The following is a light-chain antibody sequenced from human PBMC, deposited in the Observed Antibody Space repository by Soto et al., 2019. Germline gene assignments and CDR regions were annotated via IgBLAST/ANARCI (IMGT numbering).Light chain of an antibody. V-gene: IGKV3-20*01. CDR3: QQYGSSPPYT. Sequence: EVVLTQSPGTLSLSPGESATLSCRASQTVSHNYLAWYQQKPGQAPRLLIFGSSDRATGIPDRFSGSGSGTDFTLTISRLEPEDFAVYYCQQYGSSPPYTFGQGTKLEIK. CDR1: QTVSHNY. J-gene: IGKJ2*01. CDR2: GSS.